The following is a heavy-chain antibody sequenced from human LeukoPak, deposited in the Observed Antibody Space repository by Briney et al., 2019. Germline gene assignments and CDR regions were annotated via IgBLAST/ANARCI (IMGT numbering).Heavy chain of an antibody. V-gene: IGHV3-30*18. Sequence: PGRSLRLSCAASGFTFSSYGMHWVRQAPGKGLEWVAVISYDGSNKYYADSVKGRFTISRDNSKNTLYLQMNSLRAEDTAVYYCAKDLVVVPAARGPYYYGMDVWGQGTTATVSS. CDR2: ISYDGSNK. J-gene: IGHJ6*02. CDR3: AKDLVVVPAARGPYYYGMDV. D-gene: IGHD2-2*01. CDR1: GFTFSSYG.